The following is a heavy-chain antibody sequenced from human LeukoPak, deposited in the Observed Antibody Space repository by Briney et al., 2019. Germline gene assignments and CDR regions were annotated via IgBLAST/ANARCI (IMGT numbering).Heavy chain of an antibody. CDR1: GGSISSGGYY. J-gene: IGHJ5*02. D-gene: IGHD2-2*01. V-gene: IGHV4-30-2*01. CDR2: IYHSGST. CDR3: ARRGWRRYCSSTSCLNWFDP. Sequence: PSETLSLTCTVSGGSISSGGYYWSWIRQPPGKGLEWIGYIYHSGSTYYNPSLKSRVTISVDRSKNQFSLKLSSVTAADTAVYYCARRGWRRYCSSTSCLNWFDPWGQGTLVTVSS.